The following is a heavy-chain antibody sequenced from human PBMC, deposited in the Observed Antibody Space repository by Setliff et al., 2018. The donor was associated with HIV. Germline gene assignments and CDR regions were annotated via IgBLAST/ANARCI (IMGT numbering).Heavy chain of an antibody. CDR1: GGSILSGGYY. D-gene: IGHD3-3*01. Sequence: SETLSLTCSVSGGSILSGGYYWSWIRQHPGRGLEWIGYIYYSGSTTYNPSLKSRVTISVDTSKNQFSLKLSSVTAADTAVYYCARFGRSLRTVDYWGQGTLVTVSS. CDR3: ARFGRSLRTVDY. V-gene: IGHV4-31*03. CDR2: IYYSGST. J-gene: IGHJ4*02.